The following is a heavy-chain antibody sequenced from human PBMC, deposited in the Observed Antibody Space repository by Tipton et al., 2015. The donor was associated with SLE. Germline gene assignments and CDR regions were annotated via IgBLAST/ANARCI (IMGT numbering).Heavy chain of an antibody. D-gene: IGHD2-2*01. J-gene: IGHJ4*02. V-gene: IGHV3-33*08. CDR1: GFSFSSFD. Sequence: SLRLSCEASGFSFSSFDMHWVRQAPGKGLEWVAVMWYENGGNKYYADSVKGRFTISRDNSKNTLYLQMNSLRAEDTAVYYCARGFYCTSVNCYAASDWGQGTLITVSS. CDR2: MWYENGGNK. CDR3: ARGFYCTSVNCYAASD.